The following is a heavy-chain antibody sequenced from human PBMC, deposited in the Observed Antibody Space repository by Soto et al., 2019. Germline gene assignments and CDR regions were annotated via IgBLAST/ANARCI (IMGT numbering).Heavy chain of an antibody. CDR2: IIPILGIA. D-gene: IGHD3-22*01. V-gene: IGHV1-69*04. CDR1: GGTFSSYP. Sequence: QVQLVQSGAEVKKPGSSVKVSCKASGGTFSSYPISWVRQAPGQGLEWMGRIIPILGIANYAQKFQGRVTITADKSTSTAYMELSSLRSEDTAVYYCARDQSDSSGYFLWGAFDIWGQGTMVTVSS. CDR3: ARDQSDSSGYFLWGAFDI. J-gene: IGHJ3*02.